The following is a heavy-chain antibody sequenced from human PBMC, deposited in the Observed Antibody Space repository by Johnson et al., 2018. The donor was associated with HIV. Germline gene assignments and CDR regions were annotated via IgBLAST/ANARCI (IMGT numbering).Heavy chain of an antibody. V-gene: IGHV3-64*01. CDR3: ARGFYDILTGFDAFDI. J-gene: IGHJ3*02. D-gene: IGHD3-9*01. CDR2: ISSNGGST. Sequence: VQLVESGGDLVQPGGSLRVSCAASGFTFSSHAMHWVRQAPGKGLEYVSAISSNGGSTYYAKSVQGRFTISRDNSKNKLDLQMGSLRAEDMAVYYWARGFYDILTGFDAFDIWGQGTMVTVSS. CDR1: GFTFSSHA.